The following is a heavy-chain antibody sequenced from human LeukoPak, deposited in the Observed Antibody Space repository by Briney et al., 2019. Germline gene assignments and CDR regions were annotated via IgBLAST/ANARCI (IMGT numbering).Heavy chain of an antibody. CDR2: INWNGSIT. CDR1: GFIFEDYG. D-gene: IGHD5-24*01. V-gene: IGHV3-20*04. CDR3: ARSAARMVEMGTIISFEY. Sequence: GGSLRLSCAASGFIFEDYGMSWVRQAPGKGLEWVSGINWNGSITGYADSVKGRFTITRDNSKNTLYLKMNSMRAEDTAVYYWARSAARMVEMGTIISFEYWGQGTLVTVSS. J-gene: IGHJ4*02.